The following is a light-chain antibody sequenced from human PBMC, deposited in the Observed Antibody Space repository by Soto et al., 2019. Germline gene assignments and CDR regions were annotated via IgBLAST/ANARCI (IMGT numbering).Light chain of an antibody. CDR3: SSYTSSSTLAV. CDR1: SCDVGGYNY. Sequence: QSALTQPASVSGSPGQSITISCTGTSCDVGGYNYVSWYQQDPGKAPKLLIYDVNNRPSGVSNRFSGSKSGNTASLTISGLQAEDEADYYCSSYTSSSTLAVFGGGTKVTVL. J-gene: IGLJ2*01. V-gene: IGLV2-14*01. CDR2: DVN.